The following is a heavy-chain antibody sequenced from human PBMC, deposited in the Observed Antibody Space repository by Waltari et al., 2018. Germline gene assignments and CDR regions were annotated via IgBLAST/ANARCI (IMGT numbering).Heavy chain of an antibody. V-gene: IGHV3-21*01. CDR1: GFTFSSYS. CDR3: ARDLTLGYSSGWYDY. D-gene: IGHD6-19*01. CDR2: ISSSSSYI. J-gene: IGHJ4*02. Sequence: EVQLVESGGGLVTPGGSLRLSCAAYGFTFSSYSMNWVRQAPGKGLEWVSSISSSSSYIYYADSVKGRFTISRDNAKNSLYLQMNSLRAEDTAVYYCARDLTLGYSSGWYDYWGQGTLVTVSS.